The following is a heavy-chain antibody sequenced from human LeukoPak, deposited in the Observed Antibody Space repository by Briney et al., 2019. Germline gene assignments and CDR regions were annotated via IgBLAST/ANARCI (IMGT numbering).Heavy chain of an antibody. CDR3: ARDRLGDPIDY. D-gene: IGHD3-16*01. V-gene: IGHV4-30-4*08. Sequence: SQTLSLTCTVSGGSISSGDYYWSWIRQPPGKGLEWIGYIYYSGSTYYNPSLKSRVTISVDTSKNQFPLKLSSVTAADTAVYYCARDRLGDPIDYWGQGTLVTVSS. J-gene: IGHJ4*02. CDR1: GGSISSGDYY. CDR2: IYYSGST.